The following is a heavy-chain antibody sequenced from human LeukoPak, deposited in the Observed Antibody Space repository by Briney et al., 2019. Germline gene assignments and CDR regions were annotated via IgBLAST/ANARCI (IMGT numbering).Heavy chain of an antibody. D-gene: IGHD3-9*01. CDR1: GFTFSSYG. CDR2: ISYDGSNK. Sequence: PGRSLRLSCAASGFTFSSYGMHWVRQAPGKGLEWVAVISYDGSNKYYADSVKGRFTISRDNSKNTLYLQMNSLRAEDTAVYYCAKARDYDILTGYYIDYYYYYGMDVWGQGTTVTVSS. J-gene: IGHJ6*02. V-gene: IGHV3-30*18. CDR3: AKARDYDILTGYYIDYYYYYGMDV.